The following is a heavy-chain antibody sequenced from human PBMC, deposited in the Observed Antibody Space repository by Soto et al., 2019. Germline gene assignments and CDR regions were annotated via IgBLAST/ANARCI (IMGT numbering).Heavy chain of an antibody. V-gene: IGHV6-1*01. CDR2: TYYRSKWHN. D-gene: IGHD2-15*01. CDR1: GDSVSSKSVA. J-gene: IGHJ6*01. CDR3: AGGAAPTIAGAPMEV. Sequence: SQTLSLTCAISGDSVSSKSVAWNWIRQSPSRGLEWLGRTYYRSKWHNDYAESVKSRITINPDTSKNQLSLHLNSVTPEDTAVYYCAGGAAPTIAGAPMEVCGQRTTVMVCS.